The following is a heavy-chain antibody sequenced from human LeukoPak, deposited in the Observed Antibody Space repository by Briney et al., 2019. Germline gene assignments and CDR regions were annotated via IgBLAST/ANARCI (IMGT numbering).Heavy chain of an antibody. CDR3: AKNYDGGSPDASDI. CDR2: INSDGSST. D-gene: IGHD3-22*01. V-gene: IGHV3-74*01. Sequence: GGSLRLSCAASGFTFSSYWMHWVRQAPGKGLVWVSRINSDGSSTSYADSVKGRFTISRDNAKNTLYLQVNSLRAEDTAIYYCAKNYDGGSPDASDIWGQGTMVTVSS. CDR1: GFTFSSYW. J-gene: IGHJ3*02.